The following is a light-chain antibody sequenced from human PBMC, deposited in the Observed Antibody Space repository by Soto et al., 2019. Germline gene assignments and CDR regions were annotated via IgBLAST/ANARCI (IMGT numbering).Light chain of an antibody. Sequence: EIVMTQSPATLSVSPGERATLSCRASQSVSSNLAWYQQKPGQAPGLLIYGASSRATGIPARFSGSGSGTELTLTISSLQSEDFAVYYCQQYNNWPLTFGGGTKVEIK. J-gene: IGKJ4*01. CDR2: GAS. CDR3: QQYNNWPLT. V-gene: IGKV3-15*01. CDR1: QSVSSN.